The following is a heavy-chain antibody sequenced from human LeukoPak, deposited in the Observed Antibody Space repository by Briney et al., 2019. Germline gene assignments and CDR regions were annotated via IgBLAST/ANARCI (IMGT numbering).Heavy chain of an antibody. CDR3: ARDLKLYYFDY. V-gene: IGHV4-59*01. J-gene: IGHJ4*02. Sequence: PETLSLTCTVSGGSISSYYWSWIRQPPGKGLEWIGYIYYSGSTNYNPSLKSRVTISVDTSKNQFSLKLSSVTAADTAVYYCARDLKLYYFDYWGQGTLVTVSS. CDR1: GGSISSYY. D-gene: IGHD6-6*01. CDR2: IYYSGST.